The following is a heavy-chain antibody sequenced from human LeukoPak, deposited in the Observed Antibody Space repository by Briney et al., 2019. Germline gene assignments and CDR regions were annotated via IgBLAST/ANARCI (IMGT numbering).Heavy chain of an antibody. D-gene: IGHD1-26*01. J-gene: IGHJ4*02. CDR3: ASWQSGSRVFFDY. CDR1: GFIFSCYA. Sequence: GGPLSLSCGACGFIFSCYALSWLRQARERGVEWVSVISANGDTTYYADSVKGRFTISRDDSKNTLYLHMNSRRAEGTAVYYCASWQSGSRVFFDYWGQGTLVTVSS. CDR2: ISANGDTT. V-gene: IGHV3-23*01.